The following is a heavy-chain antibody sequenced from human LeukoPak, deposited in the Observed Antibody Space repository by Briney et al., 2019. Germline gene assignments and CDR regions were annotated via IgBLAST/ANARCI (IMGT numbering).Heavy chain of an antibody. D-gene: IGHD3-3*01. J-gene: IGHJ3*02. CDR1: AFTFSSYG. CDR3: AKDNGRWQDEWAFDI. Sequence: PGRSLSLSCAASAFTFSSYGTRWVRQPPGKGLEWGAVIPYDGSNKYYADSVKGRFTISRDNSKNTLYLQLNSLRAEDTAVYDCAKDNGRWQDEWAFDIWGQGTMVTVSS. V-gene: IGHV3-30*18. CDR2: IPYDGSNK.